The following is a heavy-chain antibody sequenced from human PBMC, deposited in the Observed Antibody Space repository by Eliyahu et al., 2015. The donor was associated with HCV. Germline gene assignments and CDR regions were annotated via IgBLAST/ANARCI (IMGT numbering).Heavy chain of an antibody. J-gene: IGHJ5*02. D-gene: IGHD6-19*01. CDR2: SHYSGST. CDR1: GGSISSYY. V-gene: IGHV4-59*01. CDR3: ASGGGGIAVAGTGGWFDP. Sequence: QVQLQESGPGLVKPSETLSLTCSVPGGSISSYYWSWIRQPPGKGLEWIAYSHYSGSTNYNPSLKSRVTISVDTSKNQFSLKLTSVTAADTAVYYCASGGGGIAVAGTGGWFDPWGQGTLVTVSS.